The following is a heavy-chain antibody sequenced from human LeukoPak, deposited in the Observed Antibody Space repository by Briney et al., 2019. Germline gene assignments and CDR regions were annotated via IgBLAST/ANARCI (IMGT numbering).Heavy chain of an antibody. J-gene: IGHJ5*02. Sequence: SETLSLTCTVSGGSISSNSYYWGWVRQPLGKGLEWIASIYYITSTYYNPSLKSRVTISVDTSRNQFSLRLSSVTAADTAMYYCARDGYYYGSGSYSPWGQGTLVTVSS. D-gene: IGHD3-10*01. CDR1: GGSISSNSYY. V-gene: IGHV4-39*07. CDR3: ARDGYYYGSGSYSP. CDR2: IYYITST.